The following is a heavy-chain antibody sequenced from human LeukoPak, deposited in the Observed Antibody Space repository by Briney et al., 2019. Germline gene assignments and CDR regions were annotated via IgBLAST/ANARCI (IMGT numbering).Heavy chain of an antibody. D-gene: IGHD5-12*01. J-gene: IGHJ4*02. CDR2: IYYSGST. V-gene: IGHV4-59*01. CDR1: GGSISSYY. CDR3: ARGVYGGYGVGYYFDY. Sequence: SETLSLTCTVSGGSISSYYWSWIRQPPGKGLEWIGYIYYSGSTNYNPSLKSRVIISVDTSKNQFSLKLSSVTAADTAVYYCARGVYGGYGVGYYFDYWGQGTLVTVSS.